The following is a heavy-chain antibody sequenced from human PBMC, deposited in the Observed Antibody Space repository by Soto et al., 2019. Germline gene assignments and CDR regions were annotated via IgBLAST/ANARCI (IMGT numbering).Heavy chain of an antibody. Sequence: SETLSLTCTVSGGSISSSSYYWGWIRQPPGKGLEWIGSIYYSGSTYYNPSLKSRVTISVDTSKNQFSLKLSSVTAADTAVYYCARPVTMVRGVIGLNWFDPWGQGTLVTVSS. CDR1: GGSISSSSYY. CDR2: IYYSGST. D-gene: IGHD3-10*01. J-gene: IGHJ5*02. V-gene: IGHV4-39*01. CDR3: ARPVTMVRGVIGLNWFDP.